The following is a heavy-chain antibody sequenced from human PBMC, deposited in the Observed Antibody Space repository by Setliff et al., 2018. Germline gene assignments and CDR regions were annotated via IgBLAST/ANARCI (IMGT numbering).Heavy chain of an antibody. CDR3: ARDGGEY. J-gene: IGHJ4*02. CDR2: IKQDVSEK. D-gene: IGHD3-16*01. CDR1: GFTFSRYW. V-gene: IGHV3-7*01. Sequence: GESLKISGAASGFTFSRYWMSCVRQAPGKGLEWVANIKQDVSEKYYVDSVKGRFTISRDNAKNSLYLQMNSLRAEDRAVYYCARDGGEYWGQGTLVTVSS.